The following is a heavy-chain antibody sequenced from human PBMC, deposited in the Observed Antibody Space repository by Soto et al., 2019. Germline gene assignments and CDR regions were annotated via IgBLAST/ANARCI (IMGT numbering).Heavy chain of an antibody. CDR2: ISYDGSNK. D-gene: IGHD3-3*01. CDR1: GFTFSSYA. V-gene: IGHV3-30-3*01. CDR3: ARVYGGTNYDFWSGPFDY. J-gene: IGHJ4*02. Sequence: QVQLVESGGGVVQPGRSLRLSCAASGFTFSSYAMHWVRQAPGKGLEWVAVISYDGSNKYYADSVKGRFTISRDNSKNTLYLQMTSLRAEDRAVYYCARVYGGTNYDFWSGPFDYWGQGTLVTVSS.